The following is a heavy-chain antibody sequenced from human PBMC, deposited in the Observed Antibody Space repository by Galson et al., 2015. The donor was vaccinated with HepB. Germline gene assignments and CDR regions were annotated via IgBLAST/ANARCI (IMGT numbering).Heavy chain of an antibody. J-gene: IGHJ4*02. D-gene: IGHD3-16*01. CDR2: ISSSSTI. V-gene: IGHV3-48*01. CDR1: GFTFSSYS. Sequence: SLRLSCAASGFTFSSYSMNWVRQAPGKGLEWVSYISSSSTIYYADSVKGRFTISRDNAKNSLYLQMNSLRAEDTAVYYCARDRGVDYWGQGTLVTVSS. CDR3: ARDRGVDY.